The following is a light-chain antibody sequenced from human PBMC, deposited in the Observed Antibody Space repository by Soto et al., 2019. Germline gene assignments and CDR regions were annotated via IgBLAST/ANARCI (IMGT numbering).Light chain of an antibody. CDR2: AAS. V-gene: IGKV1-39*01. CDR3: QQSYSTPPVT. J-gene: IGKJ5*01. CDR1: QSISSY. Sequence: DIQMTQSPSSLSASVVDRVTITCRASQSISSYLNWYQQKPVKAPKLLIYAASSLQSGVPSRFSGSGSGTDFTLTISSLQPEEFGTYYCQQSYSTPPVTFGQGIRLEIK.